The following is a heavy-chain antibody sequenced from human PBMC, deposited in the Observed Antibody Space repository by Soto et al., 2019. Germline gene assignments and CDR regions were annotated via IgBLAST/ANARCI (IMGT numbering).Heavy chain of an antibody. Sequence: QLQLQESGPGLVKPSETLSLTCGVSGGSISSSSPYWGWIRQPPGKGLQWIGNIYYTGITYFNPSIKSRVTISVDTSKKQFFLKLTSVTAADTAVYYCATGYGSSWYDYWGQGTLVTVAS. CDR3: ATGYGSSWYDY. CDR2: IYYTGIT. CDR1: GGSISSSSPY. D-gene: IGHD6-13*01. J-gene: IGHJ4*02. V-gene: IGHV4-39*01.